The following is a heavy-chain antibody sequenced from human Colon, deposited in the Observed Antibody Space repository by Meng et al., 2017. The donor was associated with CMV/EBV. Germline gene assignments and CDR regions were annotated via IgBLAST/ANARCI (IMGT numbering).Heavy chain of an antibody. CDR3: TKGRGLLASASNY. J-gene: IGHJ4*02. V-gene: IGHV3-23*01. Sequence: AASGFIFSNYAMSWVRQAPGKGLEWVSSTTGSGDSTYYADSVTGRFTISRDNSKNTLYLQMNSLRAEDTAIYYCTKGRGLLASASNYWGQGTLVTVSS. CDR2: TTGSGDST. CDR1: GFIFSNYA. D-gene: IGHD1-26*01.